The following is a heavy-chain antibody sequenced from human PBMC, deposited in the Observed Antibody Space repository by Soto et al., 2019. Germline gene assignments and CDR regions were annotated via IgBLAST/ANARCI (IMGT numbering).Heavy chain of an antibody. Sequence: ASVKVSCKASGYTFTGYYMHWVRQAPGQGLEWMGWINPNSGGTNYAQKFQGWVTMTRDTSISTAYMELSRLRSDDTAVYYCARLDHGGKGAFDIWGQGTMVTVS. D-gene: IGHD4-17*01. CDR2: INPNSGGT. CDR3: ARLDHGGKGAFDI. CDR1: GYTFTGYY. J-gene: IGHJ3*02. V-gene: IGHV1-2*04.